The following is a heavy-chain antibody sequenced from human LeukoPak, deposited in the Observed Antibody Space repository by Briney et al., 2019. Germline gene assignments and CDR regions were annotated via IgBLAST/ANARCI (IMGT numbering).Heavy chain of an antibody. Sequence: SETLSLTCAVYGGSFSGYYWSWIRQPPGKGLEWIGEINHSGSTNYNPSLKSRVTISVDTSKNQFPLKLSSVTAADTAVYYCARGRSGWYKYFPYNWFDPWGQGTLVTVSS. CDR3: ARGRSGWYKYFPYNWFDP. CDR2: INHSGST. V-gene: IGHV4-34*01. CDR1: GGSFSGYY. D-gene: IGHD6-19*01. J-gene: IGHJ5*02.